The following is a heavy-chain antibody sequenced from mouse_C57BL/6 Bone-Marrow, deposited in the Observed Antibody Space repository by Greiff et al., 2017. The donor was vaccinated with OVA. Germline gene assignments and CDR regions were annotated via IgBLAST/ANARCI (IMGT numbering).Heavy chain of an antibody. CDR1: GYTFTDYY. V-gene: IGHV1-76*01. CDR2: IYPGSGNT. CDR3: ARSLIYYDYALAY. Sequence: VQLQQSGAELVRPGASVKLSCKASGYTFTDYYINWVKQRPGQGLEWIARIYPGSGNTYYNEKFKGKATLTAEKSSSTAYMQLSSLTSEDSAVYFCARSLIYYDYALAYWGQGTLVTVSA. D-gene: IGHD2-4*01. J-gene: IGHJ3*01.